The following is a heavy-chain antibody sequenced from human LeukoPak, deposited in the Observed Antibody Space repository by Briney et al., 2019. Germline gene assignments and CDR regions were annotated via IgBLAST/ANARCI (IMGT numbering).Heavy chain of an antibody. CDR2: INPNSGGT. J-gene: IGHJ3*02. CDR3: ASFGMETHDAFDI. CDR1: GYTFTGYY. D-gene: IGHD3-3*01. Sequence: ASVKVSCKASGYTFTGYYMHWVRQAPGQGLEWMGRINPNSGGTNYAQKFQGRVTMTRDTSISTAYMALSRLRSDDTAVYYCASFGMETHDAFDIWGQGTMVTVSS. V-gene: IGHV1-2*06.